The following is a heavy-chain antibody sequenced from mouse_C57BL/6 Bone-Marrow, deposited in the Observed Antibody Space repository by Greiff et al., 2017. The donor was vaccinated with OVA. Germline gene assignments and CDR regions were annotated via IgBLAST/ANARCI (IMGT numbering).Heavy chain of an antibody. CDR3: ASLYYYGSSPYAMDY. D-gene: IGHD1-1*01. Sequence: EVKLVESGGGLVQPGGSLKLSCAASGFTFSDYGMAWVRQAPRKGPEWVAFISNLAYSIYYADTVTGRFTISRENAKNTLYLEMSSLRSEDTAMYYCASLYYYGSSPYAMDYWGQGTSVTVSS. V-gene: IGHV5-15*04. CDR2: ISNLAYSI. CDR1: GFTFSDYG. J-gene: IGHJ4*01.